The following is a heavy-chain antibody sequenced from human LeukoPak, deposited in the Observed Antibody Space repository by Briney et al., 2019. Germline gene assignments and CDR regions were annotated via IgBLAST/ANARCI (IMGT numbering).Heavy chain of an antibody. V-gene: IGHV4-59*12. D-gene: IGHD3-9*01. Sequence: SETLSLTCTVSGGSISSYYWSWIRQPPGKGLEWIGYIYYSGSTNYNPSLKSRVTISVDTSKNQFSLKLSSVTAADTAVYYCASIPRYFDWLLARWGQGTLVTVSS. CDR3: ASIPRYFDWLLAR. J-gene: IGHJ4*02. CDR1: GGSISSYY. CDR2: IYYSGST.